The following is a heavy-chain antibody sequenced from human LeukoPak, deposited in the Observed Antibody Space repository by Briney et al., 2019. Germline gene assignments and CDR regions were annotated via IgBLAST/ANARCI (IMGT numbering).Heavy chain of an antibody. D-gene: IGHD6-6*01. CDR2: ISGSGGST. Sequence: GGSLRLSCAASGFTFSSYAMSWVRQAPGKGLEWVSAISGSGGSTYYADSVKGRSTISRDDSKNTLYLQMNSLRAEDTAVYYCAKDDGYSSSPTSFWGQGTLVTVSS. CDR1: GFTFSSYA. V-gene: IGHV3-23*01. CDR3: AKDDGYSSSPTSF. J-gene: IGHJ4*02.